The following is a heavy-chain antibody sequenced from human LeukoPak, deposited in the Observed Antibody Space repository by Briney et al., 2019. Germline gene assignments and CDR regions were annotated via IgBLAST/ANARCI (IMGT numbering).Heavy chain of an antibody. Sequence: PSETLSLTYTVSGGSISSHYWSWIRQPPGKGLEWIGYIYYSGSTNYNPSPKSRVTISVDTSKKQFSLKLGYVTAADTAVYYCARQELGELSGIDYWGQGTLVTVSS. CDR3: ARQELGELSGIDY. J-gene: IGHJ4*02. D-gene: IGHD3-16*02. CDR2: IYYSGST. CDR1: GGSISSHY. V-gene: IGHV4-59*08.